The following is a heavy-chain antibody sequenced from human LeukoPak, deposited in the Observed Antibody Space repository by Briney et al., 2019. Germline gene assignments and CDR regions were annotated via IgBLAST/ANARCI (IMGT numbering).Heavy chain of an antibody. V-gene: IGHV1-69*05. CDR3: VGSVAGIGNFDY. Sequence: LVKVSCKASGGTFSSYAISWVRQAPGQGLEWMGGIIPIFGTANYAQKFQGRVTITTDESTSTAYMELSSLRSEDTAVYYCVGSVAGIGNFDYWGQGTLVTVSS. CDR2: IIPIFGTA. CDR1: GGTFSSYA. D-gene: IGHD6-19*01. J-gene: IGHJ4*02.